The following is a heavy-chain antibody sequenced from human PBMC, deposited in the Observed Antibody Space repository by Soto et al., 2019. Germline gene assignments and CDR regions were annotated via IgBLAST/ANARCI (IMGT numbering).Heavy chain of an antibody. J-gene: IGHJ4*02. CDR2: INSDGSST. V-gene: IGHV3-74*01. CDR3: ALSHTVTTDY. D-gene: IGHD4-17*01. Sequence: EVQLVESGGGLVQPGGSLRLSCAACGLTFSSYWMHWVRQAPEKGLVWVSRINSDGSSTSYADSVKGRFTISRDNAKNTLYLQMNSLRAEDTAVYYCALSHTVTTDYWGQGTLVTVSS. CDR1: GLTFSSYW.